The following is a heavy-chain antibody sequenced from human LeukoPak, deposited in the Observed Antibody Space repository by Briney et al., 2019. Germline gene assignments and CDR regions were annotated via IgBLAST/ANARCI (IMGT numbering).Heavy chain of an antibody. Sequence: GGSLRLSCEGSGFTFSTSWMHWVRQAPGKGLEWVSRISSDEISTNYADSVKGRFTISRDNAKNTLYLQMGSLRAEDMAVYYCARSGPYGGYDFWSQGTLVTVSS. V-gene: IGHV3-74*01. D-gene: IGHD5-12*01. CDR2: ISSDEIST. CDR1: GFTFSTSW. J-gene: IGHJ4*02. CDR3: ARSGPYGGYDF.